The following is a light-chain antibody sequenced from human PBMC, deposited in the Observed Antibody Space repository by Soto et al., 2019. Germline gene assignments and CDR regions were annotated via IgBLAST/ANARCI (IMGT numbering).Light chain of an antibody. CDR3: HQYNFWPT. V-gene: IGKV3-15*01. Sequence: EIVMTQSPAPLSVSPGGRATLSCRASQSVSSNLAWYQQKPGQAPRLLIYGASTRATGIPARFSGSGSGTEFTLTISSLQSEDFAVYFCHQYNFWPTFGQGTKVDIK. CDR2: GAS. J-gene: IGKJ1*01. CDR1: QSVSSN.